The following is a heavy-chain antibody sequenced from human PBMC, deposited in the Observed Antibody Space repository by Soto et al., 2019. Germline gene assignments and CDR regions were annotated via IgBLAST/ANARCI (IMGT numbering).Heavy chain of an antibody. Sequence: QVQLQESGPGLVKPSGTLSLTCAVSSGSISSSNWWSWVRQPPGKGLEWIGEIYHSGSTNYNPSLKSRVTISVDKSKNQFSLKLSSVTAADTAVYYCASQSGYCSGGSCAVFDYWGQGTLGTVSS. CDR2: IYHSGST. D-gene: IGHD2-15*01. J-gene: IGHJ4*02. CDR3: ASQSGYCSGGSCAVFDY. CDR1: SGSISSSNW. V-gene: IGHV4-4*02.